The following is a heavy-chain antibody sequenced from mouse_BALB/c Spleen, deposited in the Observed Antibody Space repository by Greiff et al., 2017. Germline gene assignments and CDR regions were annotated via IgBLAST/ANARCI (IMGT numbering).Heavy chain of an antibody. CDR1: GYTFTSYW. V-gene: IGHV1-7*01. Sequence: VQLQQSGAELAKPGASVKMSCKASGYTFTSYWMHWVKQRPGQGLEWIGYINPSTGYTEYNQKFKDKATLTADKSSSTAYMQLSSLTSEDSAVYYCARSGYRYDEGVYFDYWGQVTTLTVSS. J-gene: IGHJ2*01. D-gene: IGHD2-14*01. CDR3: ARSGYRYDEGVYFDY. CDR2: INPSTGYT.